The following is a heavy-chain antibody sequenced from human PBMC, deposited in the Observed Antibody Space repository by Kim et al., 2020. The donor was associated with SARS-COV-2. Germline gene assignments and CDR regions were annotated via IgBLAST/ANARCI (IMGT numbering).Heavy chain of an antibody. Sequence: GGSLRLSCSASGFTFSSYAMHWVRQAPGKGLEYVSAISSNGGSTYYADSVKGRFTISRDNSKNTLYLQMSSLRAEDTAVYYCVIGPQLLWLGELLHPIDYWGQGTLVTVSS. D-gene: IGHD3-10*01. CDR2: ISSNGGST. CDR1: GFTFSSYA. CDR3: VIGPQLLWLGELLHPIDY. J-gene: IGHJ4*02. V-gene: IGHV3-64D*06.